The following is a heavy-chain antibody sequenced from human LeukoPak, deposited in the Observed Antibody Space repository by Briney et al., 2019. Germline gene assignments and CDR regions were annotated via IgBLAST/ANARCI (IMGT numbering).Heavy chain of an antibody. CDR1: GGSISSYS. Sequence: SETLSLTCTVSGGSISSYSWSWIRQPAGKGLEWIGHLYASGTTNYNPSLLSRVAISVDTSNNQFSLKLSTVTAADTAVYYCARKRKGAYDFDYWGQGTLVTVSS. D-gene: IGHD3-16*01. J-gene: IGHJ4*02. CDR2: LYASGTT. CDR3: ARKRKGAYDFDY. V-gene: IGHV4-4*07.